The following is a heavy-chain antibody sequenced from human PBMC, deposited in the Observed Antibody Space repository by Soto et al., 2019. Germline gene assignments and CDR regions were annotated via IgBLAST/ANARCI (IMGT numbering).Heavy chain of an antibody. J-gene: IGHJ3*01. CDR2: IIPVFDKA. Sequence: QVQLVKSGADVKKPGSSVKVSCKTSGGPSGSSAISWVRQAPAQGLEWMGEIIPVFDKANYAQNFQGRLTITADEPTGSVFMQLSSLRSEDTAVYFCARLRRDWGDAFDLWGLGTFVTVSS. CDR1: GGPSGSSA. D-gene: IGHD3-16*01. V-gene: IGHV1-69*01. CDR3: ARLRRDWGDAFDL.